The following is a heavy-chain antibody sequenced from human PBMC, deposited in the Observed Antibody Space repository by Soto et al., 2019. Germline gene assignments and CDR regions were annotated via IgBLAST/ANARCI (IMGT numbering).Heavy chain of an antibody. CDR3: ARDVAYGDYVERVQ. CDR2: ISSRSNYI. CDR1: GFTFSSST. D-gene: IGHD4-17*01. V-gene: IGHV3-21*01. Sequence: GGSLRLSCAASGFTFSSSTMNWVRQAPGKGLEWVSSISSRSNYIYYADSVKGRFTISRDNAQNSLYLQMNSLRAEDTAVYYCARDVAYGDYVERVQWGQGTLVTVSS. J-gene: IGHJ4*02.